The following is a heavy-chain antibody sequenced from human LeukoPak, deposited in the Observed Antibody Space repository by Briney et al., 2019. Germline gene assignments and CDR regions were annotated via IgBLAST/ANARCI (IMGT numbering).Heavy chain of an antibody. J-gene: IGHJ6*03. CDR2: ISWDGGST. V-gene: IGHV3-43D*03. D-gene: IGHD2-2*01. CDR3: AKDGDCSSTSCPYYYYYYMDV. Sequence: PGGSLRLSCAASGFTFDDYAMHWVRHAPGKGLEWVSLISWDGGSTYYADSVKGRLTISRDNSKNSLYLQMNSLRAEDTALYYCAKDGDCSSTSCPYYYYYYMDVWGKGTTVTVSS. CDR1: GFTFDDYA.